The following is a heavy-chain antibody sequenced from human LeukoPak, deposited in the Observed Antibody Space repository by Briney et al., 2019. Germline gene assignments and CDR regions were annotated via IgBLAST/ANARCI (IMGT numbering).Heavy chain of an antibody. D-gene: IGHD3-22*01. V-gene: IGHV3-43D*03. J-gene: IGHJ4*02. Sequence: PGGSLRLSCAASGFTFDDYAMHWVRQAPGKGLEWVSLISWDGGSTYYADSVKGRFTISRDNSKNSLYLQMNSLRAEDTALYYCAKGGGSRSSGYYVDYWGQGTLVTVSS. CDR1: GFTFDDYA. CDR2: ISWDGGST. CDR3: AKGGGSRSSGYYVDY.